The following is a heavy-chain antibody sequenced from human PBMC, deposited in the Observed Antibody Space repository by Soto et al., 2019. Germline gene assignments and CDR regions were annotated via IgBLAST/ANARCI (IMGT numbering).Heavy chain of an antibody. CDR2: ITGSGDAT. Sequence: EVQLLESGGGLVQPGGSLRLSCAASGFTFSSYAMNWVRQAPGKGLEWVSVITGSGDATYYADSVKGRFTISRDNSKNTLYVQMNSLRAEDTAVYYCAKAISGYKARLDHWGQVTRVTVSS. J-gene: IGHJ4*02. D-gene: IGHD3-22*01. V-gene: IGHV3-23*01. CDR3: AKAISGYKARLDH. CDR1: GFTFSSYA.